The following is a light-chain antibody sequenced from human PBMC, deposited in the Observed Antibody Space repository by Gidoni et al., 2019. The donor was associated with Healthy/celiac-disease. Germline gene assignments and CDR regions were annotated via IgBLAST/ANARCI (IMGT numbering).Light chain of an antibody. J-gene: IGLJ2*01. V-gene: IGLV1-44*01. Sequence: QSVLTQPPSASGTPGQRVTIPCSGSSSNIGSNTVNWLQQLPGTAPKLLIYTINQRPSGIPDRFSGSKSGTSASLAISGLQSEDEADFYCAAWDDSLNGVVFGGGTKLTVL. CDR2: TIN. CDR3: AAWDDSLNGVV. CDR1: SSNIGSNT.